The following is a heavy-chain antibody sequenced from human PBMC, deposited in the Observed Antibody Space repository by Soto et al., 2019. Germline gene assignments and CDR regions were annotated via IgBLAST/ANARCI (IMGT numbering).Heavy chain of an antibody. J-gene: IGHJ4*02. Sequence: GGSLRLSCAASGFTFSSYAMSWVRQAPGKGLEWVSAISGSGGSTYYADSVKGRFTISRDNSKNTLYLQMNSLRAEDTAVYYCAKVTSYYVSSGYSDYWGQGTLVTVSS. CDR3: AKVTSYYVSSGYSDY. V-gene: IGHV3-23*01. D-gene: IGHD3-22*01. CDR1: GFTFSSYA. CDR2: ISGSGGST.